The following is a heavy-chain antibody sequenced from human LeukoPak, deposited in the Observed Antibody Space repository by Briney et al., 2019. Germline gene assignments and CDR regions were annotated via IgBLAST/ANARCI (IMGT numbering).Heavy chain of an antibody. J-gene: IGHJ6*03. D-gene: IGHD1-26*01. CDR1: GFTFSSYG. CDR3: TTSYRYYYYYMDV. V-gene: IGHV3-23*01. Sequence: PGGTLRLSCAASGFTFSSYGMNWVRQAPGKGLEWVSAISGNGATTYYADSVKGRFTISRDNSKNTLYLQMNSLRAEDTAVYYCTTSYRYYYYYMDVWGKGTTVTISS. CDR2: ISGNGATT.